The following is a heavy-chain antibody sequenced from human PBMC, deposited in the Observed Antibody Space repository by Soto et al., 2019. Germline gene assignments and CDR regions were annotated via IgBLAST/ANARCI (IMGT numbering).Heavy chain of an antibody. Sequence: PSETLSLTCTVSGGSISSSSYYWGWIRQPPGKGLEWIGSIYYSGSTYYNPFLKSRVTISVDTSKNQFSLKLSSVTAADTAVYYCARSYYDSPGLAVDPWGQGTRVTVAS. CDR2: IYYSGST. J-gene: IGHJ5*02. CDR1: GGSISSSSYY. CDR3: ARSYYDSPGLAVDP. V-gene: IGHV4-39*07. D-gene: IGHD3-22*01.